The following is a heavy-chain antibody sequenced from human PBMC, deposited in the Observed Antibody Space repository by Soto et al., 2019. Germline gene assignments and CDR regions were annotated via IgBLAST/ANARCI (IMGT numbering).Heavy chain of an antibody. CDR3: ARVPDYGDYVEYFQH. D-gene: IGHD4-17*01. Sequence: ASVKVSCKASGYTFTSYGISWVRQAPGQGLEWMGWISAYNGNTNYAQKLQGRVTMTTDTSTSTAYMELRSLRSDDTAVYYCARVPDYGDYVEYFQHWGQGTLVTVSS. J-gene: IGHJ1*01. V-gene: IGHV1-18*01. CDR2: ISAYNGNT. CDR1: GYTFTSYG.